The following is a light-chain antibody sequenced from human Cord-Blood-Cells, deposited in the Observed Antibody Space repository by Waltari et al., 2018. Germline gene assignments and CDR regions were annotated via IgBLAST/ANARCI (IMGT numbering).Light chain of an antibody. Sequence: DIQMTQSPSTLSASVGERVTITCRASQTISSWLAWYQQKPGKAPKHLIYKASSLESGVPSRFSGSGSGTEFTLTISSLQPDDFATYYCQQYNSYSETFGQGTKVEIK. CDR2: KAS. CDR3: QQYNSYSET. CDR1: QTISSW. V-gene: IGKV1-5*03. J-gene: IGKJ1*01.